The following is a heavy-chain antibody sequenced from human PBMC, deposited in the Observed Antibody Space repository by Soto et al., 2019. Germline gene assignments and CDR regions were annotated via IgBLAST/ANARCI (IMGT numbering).Heavy chain of an antibody. Sequence: ASVKVSCKASGYIFTNYPIHWVRQAPGQRLEWMGWINPVNGNTGHSQKLQGRLTITTDTSTTTAYMELRSLRSEDTAVYYCARDKRACSGGSCYSTFDYWGQGTLVTVSS. CDR1: GYIFTNYP. CDR3: ARDKRACSGGSCYSTFDY. D-gene: IGHD2-15*01. V-gene: IGHV1-3*01. CDR2: INPVNGNT. J-gene: IGHJ4*02.